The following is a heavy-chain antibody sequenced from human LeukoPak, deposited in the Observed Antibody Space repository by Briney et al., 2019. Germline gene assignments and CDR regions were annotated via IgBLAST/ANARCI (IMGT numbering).Heavy chain of an antibody. Sequence: ASVKVSCKASGYTFTSYYMHWVRQAPGQGLEWMGIINPSGGSTSYAQKFQGRVTMTRDTSTSTVYMELSSLRSEDTAVYYCASSNLYCSSGSCYPDAFDIWGQGTMVTVSS. CDR3: ASSNLYCSSGSCYPDAFDI. CDR1: GYTFTSYY. CDR2: INPSGGST. V-gene: IGHV1-46*01. J-gene: IGHJ3*02. D-gene: IGHD2-15*01.